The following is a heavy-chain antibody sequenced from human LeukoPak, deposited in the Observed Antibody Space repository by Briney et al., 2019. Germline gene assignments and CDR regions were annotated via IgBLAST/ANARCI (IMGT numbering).Heavy chain of an antibody. CDR3: ARRTYYDFWSGPSYYYYYMDV. D-gene: IGHD3-3*01. Sequence: ASVKVSCKASGYTFTSYDINWVRQATGQGLEWMGWMNPNSGNTGFAQKFQGRVTITRNTSISTAYMELSSLRSEDTAVYYCARRTYYDFWSGPSYYYYYMDVWGKGTTVTVSS. V-gene: IGHV1-8*03. CDR1: GYTFTSYD. J-gene: IGHJ6*03. CDR2: MNPNSGNT.